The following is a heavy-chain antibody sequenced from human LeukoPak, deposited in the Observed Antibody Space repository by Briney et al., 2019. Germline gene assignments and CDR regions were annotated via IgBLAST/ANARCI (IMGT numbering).Heavy chain of an antibody. D-gene: IGHD4-11*01. V-gene: IGHV3-11*01. CDR1: GFTFSDYY. J-gene: IGHJ4*02. CDR2: ISSSGSTI. Sequence: GGSLRLSCAASGFTFSDYYMNWIRQAPGKGLEWVSYISSSGSTIYYADSVKGGFTISRDNAKNSLYLQMNSLRAEDTAVYYCARYGNWYYFDYWGQGTLVTVSS. CDR3: ARYGNWYYFDY.